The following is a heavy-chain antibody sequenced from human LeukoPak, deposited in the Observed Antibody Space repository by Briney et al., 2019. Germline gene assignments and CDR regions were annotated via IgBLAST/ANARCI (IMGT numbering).Heavy chain of an antibody. J-gene: IGHJ4*02. CDR2: ISGSGGST. D-gene: IGHD1-26*01. CDR3: AKHPPAVGATTFGYFDY. V-gene: IGHV3-23*01. Sequence: PGGSLRLSCAASGFTFSSYAMSWVRQAPGKGLEWVSAISGSGGSTYYADSVKGRFTIYRENCKNTLYMQMNGLRAEGTAVYYCAKHPPAVGATTFGYFDYWGQGTLVTVSS. CDR1: GFTFSSYA.